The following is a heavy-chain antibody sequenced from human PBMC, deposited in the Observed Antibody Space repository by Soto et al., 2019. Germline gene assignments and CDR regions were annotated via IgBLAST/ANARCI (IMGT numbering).Heavy chain of an antibody. J-gene: IGHJ4*02. D-gene: IGHD3-10*01. Sequence: QVRLVESGGGVVQPGRSLRLSCAASGFTFSNYGMHWVRQAPGKGLEWVALLSYDGSNEYYVDSVKGRFIISRDISKNTLYLQMNSLRAEDTAVYYCARDAYGPEGYWGQGTLVTVS. CDR2: LSYDGSNE. CDR1: GFTFSNYG. CDR3: ARDAYGPEGY. V-gene: IGHV3-33*01.